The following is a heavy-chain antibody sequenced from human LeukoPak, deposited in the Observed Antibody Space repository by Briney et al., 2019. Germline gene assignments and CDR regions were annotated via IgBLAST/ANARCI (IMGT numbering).Heavy chain of an antibody. CDR1: GFTFSSYG. J-gene: IGHJ4*02. Sequence: PGGSLRLSCAASGFTFSSYGMHWVRQAPGKGLEWVAVISYDGSNKYYADSVKGRFTISRDSSKNTLYLQMNSLRAEDTAVYYCAKRGDYDSSGYYTDYWGQGTLVTVSS. CDR3: AKRGDYDSSGYYTDY. CDR2: ISYDGSNK. D-gene: IGHD3-22*01. V-gene: IGHV3-30*18.